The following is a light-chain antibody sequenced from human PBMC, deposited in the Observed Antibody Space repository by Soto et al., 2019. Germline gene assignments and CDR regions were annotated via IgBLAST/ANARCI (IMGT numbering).Light chain of an antibody. V-gene: IGKV1-39*01. CDR1: QTIGTS. CDR2: AAS. Sequence: DIKMTQSPSSLSASVGDRVTIPCRASQTIGTSLNWYQQKPGKAPNLQIYAASSLPSGVLSRFSGSGSGTDFTLTISSLQPEDFATYYCQQSYSTPRTFGQGTKVEIK. J-gene: IGKJ1*01. CDR3: QQSYSTPRT.